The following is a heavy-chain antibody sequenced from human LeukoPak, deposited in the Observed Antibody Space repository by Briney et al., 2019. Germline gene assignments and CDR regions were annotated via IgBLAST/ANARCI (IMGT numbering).Heavy chain of an antibody. Sequence: PGGSLRLSCAASGFTFSSYGMHWVRQAPGKGLEWVAVISYDGSNKYYADSVKGRFTISRDNSKSTLYLQMNSLRAEDTAVYYCAKVHYYDSSGPPIDFDYWGQGTLVTVSS. J-gene: IGHJ4*02. V-gene: IGHV3-30*18. CDR1: GFTFSSYG. CDR2: ISYDGSNK. D-gene: IGHD3-22*01. CDR3: AKVHYYDSSGPPIDFDY.